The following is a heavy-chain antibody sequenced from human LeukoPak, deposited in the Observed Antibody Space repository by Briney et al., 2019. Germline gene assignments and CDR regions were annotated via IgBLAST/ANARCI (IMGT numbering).Heavy chain of an antibody. J-gene: IGHJ5*02. D-gene: IGHD3-22*01. CDR3: ARRSWTYYDSSGYEET. CDR1: GGSISSYY. CDR2: IYYSGST. V-gene: IGHV4-59*08. Sequence: PSETLSLTCTVSGGSISSYYWSWIRQPPGKGLEWIGYIYYSGSTNYNPSFKSRVTISVDTSKNQFSLKLSSVTAADTAVYYCARRSWTYYDSSGYEETWGQGTLVTVSS.